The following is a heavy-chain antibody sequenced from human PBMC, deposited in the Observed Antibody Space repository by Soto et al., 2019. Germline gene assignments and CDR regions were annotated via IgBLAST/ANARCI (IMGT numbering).Heavy chain of an antibody. CDR3: ARDIIHIVGFYGMDV. D-gene: IGHD2-21*01. J-gene: IGHJ6*02. CDR1: GGSISSGGYS. CDR2: IYHSGST. Sequence: PSETLSLTCAVSGGSISSGGYSWSWIRQPPGKGLEWIGYIYHSGSTYYNPSLKSRVTISVDKSKNQFSLKLSSVTAADTAVYYCARDIIHIVGFYGMDVWGQGTTVTVSS. V-gene: IGHV4-30-2*01.